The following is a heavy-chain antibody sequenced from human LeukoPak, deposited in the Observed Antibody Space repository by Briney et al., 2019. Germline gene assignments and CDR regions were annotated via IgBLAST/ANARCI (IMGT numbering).Heavy chain of an antibody. Sequence: GASVKVSCKASGYTFTDYYMHWVQQAPGKGLEWMGRVDPEDGETIYAEKFQGRVTITADTSTDTAYMELSSLRSEDTAVYYCATDHLSNYADRHYYYYYMDVWGKGTTVTVSS. J-gene: IGHJ6*03. CDR1: GYTFTDYY. CDR2: VDPEDGET. V-gene: IGHV1-69-2*01. CDR3: ATDHLSNYADRHYYYYYMDV. D-gene: IGHD4-11*01.